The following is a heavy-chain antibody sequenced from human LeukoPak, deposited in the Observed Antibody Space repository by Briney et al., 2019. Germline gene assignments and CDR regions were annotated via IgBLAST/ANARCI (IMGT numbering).Heavy chain of an antibody. CDR1: GFTFSSYW. D-gene: IGHD4-11*01. V-gene: IGHV3-7*01. Sequence: GGSLRLSCAASGFTFSSYWMNWVRQAPGKGLEWVANIKQDGSEKYYVDSVKGRFTISRDNAKNSLYLQMNGLRAEDTAVYYCAKEGAYPIVTYDSWGQGTLVTVSS. J-gene: IGHJ5*01. CDR2: IKQDGSEK. CDR3: AKEGAYPIVTYDS.